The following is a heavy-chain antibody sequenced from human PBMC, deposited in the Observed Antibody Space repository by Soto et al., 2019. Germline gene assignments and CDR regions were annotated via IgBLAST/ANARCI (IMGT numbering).Heavy chain of an antibody. CDR1: GGSISSGDYY. J-gene: IGHJ4*02. D-gene: IGHD6-13*01. V-gene: IGHV4-30-4*01. CDR3: ARGPSPSSWYQHFDY. CDR2: IYYSGST. Sequence: PSETLSLTCTVSGGSISSGDYYWSWIRQPPGKGLEWIGYIYYSGSTYYNPSLKSRVTISVDTSKNQFSLKLSSVTAADTAVYYCARGPSPSSWYQHFDYWGQGTLVTVSS.